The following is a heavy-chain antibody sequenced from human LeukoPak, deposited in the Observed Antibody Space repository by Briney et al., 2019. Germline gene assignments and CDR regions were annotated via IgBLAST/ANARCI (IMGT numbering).Heavy chain of an antibody. Sequence: GGSLRLSCAVSGFSFSSYEMNWVRQAPGKGLEWVAHISSSGSTIYYTDSVKGRFTISRDNAKNSLYLQMNSLRAEDTAVYYCARVRGGFSYGGDFGSWGQGTLVTVSS. D-gene: IGHD5-18*01. CDR2: ISSSGSTI. CDR1: GFSFSSYE. V-gene: IGHV3-48*03. CDR3: ARVRGGFSYGGDFGS. J-gene: IGHJ4*02.